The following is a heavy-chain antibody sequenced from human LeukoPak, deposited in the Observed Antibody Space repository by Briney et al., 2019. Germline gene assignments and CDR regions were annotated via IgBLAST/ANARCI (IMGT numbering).Heavy chain of an antibody. CDR2: IYSSVTT. CDR1: GGSISSYS. Sequence: SETLSLTCTVSGGSISSYSWSWIRQPAGKGLEWIGRIYSSVTTNYNPSLNSRVTMSLDTSKNQFSLNLASVTAADTAVYYCAREATQPSRWFDPWGQGTLVTVSS. D-gene: IGHD6-13*01. CDR3: AREATQPSRWFDP. J-gene: IGHJ5*02. V-gene: IGHV4-4*07.